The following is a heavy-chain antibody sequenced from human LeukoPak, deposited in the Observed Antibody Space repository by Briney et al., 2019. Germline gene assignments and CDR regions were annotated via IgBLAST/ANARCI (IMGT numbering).Heavy chain of an antibody. V-gene: IGHV3-23*01. Sequence: PGGSLRLSCAASGFTFSNYAMTWVRQAPGKGLEWVSSISGSGGTPYYADSVEGRFTISRGNSKNTVYLQMNSLRAADMAVYYCAKIWFGEASYYFDSWGQGTLVTVSS. CDR1: GFTFSNYA. CDR3: AKIWFGEASYYFDS. J-gene: IGHJ4*02. CDR2: ISGSGGTP. D-gene: IGHD3-10*01.